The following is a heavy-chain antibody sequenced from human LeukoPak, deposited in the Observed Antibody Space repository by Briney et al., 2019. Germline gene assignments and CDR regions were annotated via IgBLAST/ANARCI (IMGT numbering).Heavy chain of an antibody. CDR3: ARDLAGPPQEAFDI. V-gene: IGHV3-7*01. CDR2: IKQDGSEK. J-gene: IGHJ3*02. Sequence: GGSLRLSCAASGFTFSSYWMSWVRQAPGKGLEWVANIKQDGSEKYYVDSVKGRFTIPRDNAENSLYLQMTSLRAEDTAVYYCARDLAGPPQEAFDIWGQGTMVTVSS. CDR1: GFTFSSYW.